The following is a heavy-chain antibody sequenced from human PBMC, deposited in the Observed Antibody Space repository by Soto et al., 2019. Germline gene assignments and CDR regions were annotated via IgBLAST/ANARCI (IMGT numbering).Heavy chain of an antibody. CDR1: GYTFTSYG. Sequence: ASVKVSCKASGYTFTSYGVSWVRQAPGQGLEWMGWISAYNGNTNYAQKLQGRVTMTTDTSTSTAYMELRSLRSDDTAVYYCAVYDILTGYNNWFDPWGQGTLVTVSS. V-gene: IGHV1-18*01. CDR3: AVYDILTGYNNWFDP. CDR2: ISAYNGNT. J-gene: IGHJ5*02. D-gene: IGHD3-9*01.